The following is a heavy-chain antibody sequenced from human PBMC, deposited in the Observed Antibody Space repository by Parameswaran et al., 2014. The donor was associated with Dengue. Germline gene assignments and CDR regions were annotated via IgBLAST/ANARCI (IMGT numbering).Heavy chain of an antibody. V-gene: IGHV4-59*01. J-gene: IGHJ5*02. CDR3: ARARTDNYDFWSGYYPSDFDP. CDR1: GGSISSYY. Sequence: GSLRLSCTVSGGSISSYYWSWIRQPPGKGLEWIGYIYYSGSTNYNPSLKSRVTISVDTSKNQFSLKLSSVTAADTAVYYCARARTDNYDFWSGYYPSDFDPWGQGTLVTVSS. D-gene: IGHD3-3*01. CDR2: IYYSGST.